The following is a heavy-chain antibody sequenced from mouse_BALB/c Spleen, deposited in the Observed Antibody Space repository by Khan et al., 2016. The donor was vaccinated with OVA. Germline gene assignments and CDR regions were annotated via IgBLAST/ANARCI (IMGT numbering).Heavy chain of an antibody. V-gene: IGHV14-1*02. Sequence: IQLVQSGPELKKPGETVKISCKASGFDIKDYYMHWVKQRPEQGLEWIGWIDPENDNTIYDPKFQGKASITSDTSSNTAYLQLSSLTSEDTAVYYCARDGYSPWFAYWGQGTLVTVSA. CDR2: IDPENDNT. D-gene: IGHD2-3*01. CDR1: GFDIKDYY. J-gene: IGHJ3*01. CDR3: ARDGYSPWFAY.